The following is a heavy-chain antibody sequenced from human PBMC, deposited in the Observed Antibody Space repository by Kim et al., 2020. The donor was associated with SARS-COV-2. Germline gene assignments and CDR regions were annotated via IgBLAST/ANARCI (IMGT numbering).Heavy chain of an antibody. CDR1: GGSFSGYY. CDR2: INHSGST. Sequence: SETLSLTCAVYGGSFSGYYWSWIRQPPGKGLEWIGEINHSGSTNYNPSLKSRVTISVDTSKNQLSLKLSSVTAADTAVDYCAREDRTYGMDVWGQGTTVT. J-gene: IGHJ6*02. CDR3: AREDRTYGMDV. D-gene: IGHD1-7*01. V-gene: IGHV4-34*01.